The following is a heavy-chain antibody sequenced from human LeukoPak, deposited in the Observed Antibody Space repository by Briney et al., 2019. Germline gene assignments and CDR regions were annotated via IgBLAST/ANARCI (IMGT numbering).Heavy chain of an antibody. Sequence: GGSLRLSCAASGFTFSSYAMSWVRQAPGKGLEWVSAISGSGGSTYYADSVKGRFTISRDNSKNTLYLQMNSLRAEDTAVYYCARDSGGIAARQDAFDIWGQGTMVTVSS. CDR1: GFTFSSYA. CDR2: ISGSGGST. D-gene: IGHD6-6*01. V-gene: IGHV3-23*01. CDR3: ARDSGGIAARQDAFDI. J-gene: IGHJ3*02.